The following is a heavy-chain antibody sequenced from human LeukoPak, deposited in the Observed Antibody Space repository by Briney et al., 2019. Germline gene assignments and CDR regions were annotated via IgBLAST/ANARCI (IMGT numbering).Heavy chain of an antibody. D-gene: IGHD6-13*01. V-gene: IGHV1-69*06. CDR2: IIPIFGTA. CDR1: GGTFSSYA. CDR3: ARGRGRGIAAAGTLARYYYYYMDV. Sequence: SVKVSCKASGGTFSSYAISWVRQAPGQGLEWMGGIIPIFGTANYAQKFQGRVTITADKSTSTAYMELSSLRSEDTAVYYCARGRGRGIAAAGTLARYYYYYMDVWGKGTTVTVSS. J-gene: IGHJ6*03.